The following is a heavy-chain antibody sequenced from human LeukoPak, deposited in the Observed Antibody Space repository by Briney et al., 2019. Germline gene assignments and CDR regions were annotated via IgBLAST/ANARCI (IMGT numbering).Heavy chain of an antibody. CDR2: INSDGSST. V-gene: IGHV3-74*01. D-gene: IGHD2-2*01. CDR1: GFTFSSYW. J-gene: IGHJ5*02. CDR3: ARGWACSSTSCYGPPDWFDP. Sequence: GGSLRLSCAASGFTFSSYWMHWVRQAPGKGLVWVSRINSDGSSTSYADSVKGRFTISRDNAKNTLYLQMNSLRAEDTGVYYCARGWACSSTSCYGPPDWFDPWGQGTLVTVSS.